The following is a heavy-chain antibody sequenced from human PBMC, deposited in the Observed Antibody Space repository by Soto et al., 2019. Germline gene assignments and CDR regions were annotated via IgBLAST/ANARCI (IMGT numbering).Heavy chain of an antibody. D-gene: IGHD1-1*01. CDR1: GFTLRSYA. CDR2: ISGSGGST. J-gene: IGHJ6*02. V-gene: IGHV3-23*01. Sequence: GGSLRVSCAASGFTLRSYAMSWVRQAPGKGLEWVSGISGSGGSTYYAESVKGRFTISRDNSKNTLDLQMNSLRVQDTAVYYRAKGSGLEPNYYGMDVWGQGTTVTVSS. CDR3: AKGSGLEPNYYGMDV.